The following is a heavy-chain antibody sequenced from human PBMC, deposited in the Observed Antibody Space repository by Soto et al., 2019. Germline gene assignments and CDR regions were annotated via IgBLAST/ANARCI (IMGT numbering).Heavy chain of an antibody. D-gene: IGHD4-17*01. Sequence: GGSLRLSCASSGFTFSKYAMTWVRQAPGKGLEWVSTISDSGGSTYYADSVKGRFTISRDNSKNTVSLQMNSLRAEDTAVYYCAKGRVVTTFFDYWGQGTLVTVSS. CDR3: AKGRVVTTFFDY. J-gene: IGHJ4*02. V-gene: IGHV3-23*01. CDR2: ISDSGGST. CDR1: GFTFSKYA.